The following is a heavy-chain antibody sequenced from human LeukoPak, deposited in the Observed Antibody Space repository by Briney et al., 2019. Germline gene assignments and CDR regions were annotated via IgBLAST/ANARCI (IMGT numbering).Heavy chain of an antibody. J-gene: IGHJ3*02. Sequence: SETLSLTCPVSGGSISSYYWSWIRQPAGKGLEWIGRIYTSGSTNYNPSLKSRVTMSVDTSKNQFSLKLSSVTAADTAVYYCASSLMIVPNAFDIWGQGTMVTVSS. CDR1: GGSISSYY. CDR3: ASSLMIVPNAFDI. V-gene: IGHV4-4*07. D-gene: IGHD3-22*01. CDR2: IYTSGST.